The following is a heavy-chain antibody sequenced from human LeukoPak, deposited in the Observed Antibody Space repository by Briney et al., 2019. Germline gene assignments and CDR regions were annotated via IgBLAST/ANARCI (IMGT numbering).Heavy chain of an antibody. V-gene: IGHV3-30-3*01. CDR2: ISYDGSNK. D-gene: IGHD3-22*01. CDR1: GFTFSSYA. Sequence: GGSLRLSCAASGFTFSSYAMHWVRQAPGKGLEWVAVISYDGSNKYYADSVKGRFTISRDNSKNTLYLQMNSLRAEDTAVYYCAKAGLMGGYNEYFQHWGQGTLVTVSS. J-gene: IGHJ1*01. CDR3: AKAGLMGGYNEYFQH.